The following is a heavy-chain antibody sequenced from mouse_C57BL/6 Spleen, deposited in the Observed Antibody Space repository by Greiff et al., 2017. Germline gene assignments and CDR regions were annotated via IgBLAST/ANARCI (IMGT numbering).Heavy chain of an antibody. CDR1: GFNFKNSY. D-gene: IGHD1-1*01. Sequence: EVQLQQSVAELVRPGASVKLSCTASGFNFKNSYMHWVKQRPEQGLEWIGRIDPANGNTKYAPKFPGKATITADTSSNTAYMQLSSLTSEDTAIYYCASSRYFDYWGQGTTLTVAS. V-gene: IGHV14-3*01. CDR3: ASSRYFDY. CDR2: IDPANGNT. J-gene: IGHJ2*01.